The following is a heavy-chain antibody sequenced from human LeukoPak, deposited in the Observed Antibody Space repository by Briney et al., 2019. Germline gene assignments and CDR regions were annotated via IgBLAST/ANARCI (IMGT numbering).Heavy chain of an antibody. CDR2: ISYDGSNK. Sequence: GGSLRLSCAASGFTFSSYAMHWVRQAPGKGLEWVAVISYDGSNKYYADSVKGRFTISRDNSKNTLYLQMNSLRAEDTAVYYCARGIAAAGIPYAFDTWGQGTMVTVSS. CDR1: GFTFSSYA. V-gene: IGHV3-30-3*01. D-gene: IGHD6-13*01. CDR3: ARGIAAAGIPYAFDT. J-gene: IGHJ3*02.